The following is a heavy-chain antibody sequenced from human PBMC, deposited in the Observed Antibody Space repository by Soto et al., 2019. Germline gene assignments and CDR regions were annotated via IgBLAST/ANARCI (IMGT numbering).Heavy chain of an antibody. Sequence: QVQLVESGGGVVQPGRSLRLSCAASGFTFSSYGMHWVRQAPGKGLEWVAVIWYDGSNKYYPDSVKGRFTISRDNSKNTLYLQMNSLRAEDTAVYYCARDRTRYSYGDGYYFDYWGQGTLVIVSS. J-gene: IGHJ4*02. CDR1: GFTFSSYG. V-gene: IGHV3-33*01. CDR2: IWYDGSNK. D-gene: IGHD5-18*01. CDR3: ARDRTRYSYGDGYYFDY.